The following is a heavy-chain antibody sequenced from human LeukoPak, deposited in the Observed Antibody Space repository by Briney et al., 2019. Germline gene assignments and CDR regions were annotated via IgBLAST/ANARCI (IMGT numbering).Heavy chain of an antibody. CDR3: ASSLGPDY. CDR2: INPDGSST. CDR1: GFTFSSYW. D-gene: IGHD3-16*01. Sequence: GGSLRLSCAASGFTFSSYWMHWVRHAPGKGLVWVSHINPDGSSTTYADSVKGRFTISRDNAKNTLYLQMNSLRAEDTAVYYCASSLGPDYWGLGTLVSVSS. V-gene: IGHV3-74*01. J-gene: IGHJ4*02.